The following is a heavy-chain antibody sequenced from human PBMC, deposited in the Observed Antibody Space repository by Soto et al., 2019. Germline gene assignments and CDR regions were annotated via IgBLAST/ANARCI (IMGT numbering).Heavy chain of an antibody. J-gene: IGHJ4*02. CDR1: GFTFSSYA. D-gene: IGHD3-3*01. CDR3: AKDDSRGKFWSGYYPYDY. CDR2: ISGSGGST. Sequence: QPGGSLRLSCAASGFTFSSYAMSWVRQAPGKGLEWVSAISGSGGSTYYADSVKGRFTISRDNSKNTLYLQMNSLRAEDTAVYYCAKDDSRGKFWSGYYPYDYWGQGTQVTVYS. V-gene: IGHV3-23*01.